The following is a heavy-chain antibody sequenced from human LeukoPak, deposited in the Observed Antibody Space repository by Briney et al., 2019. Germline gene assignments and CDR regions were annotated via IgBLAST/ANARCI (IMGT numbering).Heavy chain of an antibody. V-gene: IGHV3-30*18. CDR1: GFTFSNYG. CDR2: ISYDGSYK. Sequence: GGSLRLSCAASGFTFSNYGMHWVRQAPGKGLEWVAFISYDGSYKYYAGSVKGRFTISRDNSKNTLYLQMNSLTAEDTAVYYCAKDPRRYSRTGGYFDYWGQGTLVTVSS. CDR3: AKDPRRYSRTGGYFDY. J-gene: IGHJ4*02. D-gene: IGHD6-13*01.